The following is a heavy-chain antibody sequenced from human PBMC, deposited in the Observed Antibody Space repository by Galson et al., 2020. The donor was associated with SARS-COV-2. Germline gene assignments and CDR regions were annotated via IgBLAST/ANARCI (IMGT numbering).Heavy chain of an antibody. Sequence: SETLSLTCAISGDSVPSNSAAWNWIRQSPSRGLEWLGRPYYRSTWHNDSAVSVKSRITINPDTPKNLFTLQLDSVTPDDTAVYYCARDGGAGWALNWFDPWGQGTLVTVSS. CDR3: ARDGGAGWALNWFDP. CDR2: PYYRSTWHN. V-gene: IGHV6-1*01. D-gene: IGHD3-16*01. CDR1: GDSVPSNSAA. J-gene: IGHJ5*02.